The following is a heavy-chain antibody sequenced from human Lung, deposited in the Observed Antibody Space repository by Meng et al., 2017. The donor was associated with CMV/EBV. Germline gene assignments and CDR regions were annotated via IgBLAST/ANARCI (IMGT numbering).Heavy chain of an antibody. D-gene: IGHD3-3*01. CDR2: ISSSGSTI. CDR1: GFTFSDYY. J-gene: IGHJ6*02. V-gene: IGHV3-11*01. Sequence: GGSXRLXCAASGFTFSDYYMSWIRQAPGKGLEWVSYISSSGSTIYYADSVKGRFTIFRDNAKNSLYLQMNSLRAEDTAVYYCARDPGPSFWSGYYPGGMDVXGQGXTVTVSS. CDR3: ARDPGPSFWSGYYPGGMDV.